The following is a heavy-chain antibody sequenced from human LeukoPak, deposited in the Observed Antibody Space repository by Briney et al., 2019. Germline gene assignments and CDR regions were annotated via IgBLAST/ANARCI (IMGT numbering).Heavy chain of an antibody. V-gene: IGHV4-30-4*01. CDR1: GGSISSGDSY. J-gene: IGHJ6*02. CDR3: ASRHGHDYGDSNHNYYYYGMDV. Sequence: SETLSLTCTVSGGSISSGDSYWSWIRQPPGKGLEWIGYIYYSGSTYYNPSLKSRVTISVDTSKNQFSLKLSSVTAADTAVYYCASRHGHDYGDSNHNYYYYGMDVWGQGTTVTVSS. D-gene: IGHD4-17*01. CDR2: IYYSGST.